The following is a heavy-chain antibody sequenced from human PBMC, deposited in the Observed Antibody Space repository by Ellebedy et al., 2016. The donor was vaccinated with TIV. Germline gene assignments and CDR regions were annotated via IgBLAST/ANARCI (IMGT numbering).Heavy chain of an antibody. D-gene: IGHD3-9*01. Sequence: AASVKVSCKASGYTFTSYGISWVRQAPGQGLEWMGWISAYNGNTNYAQKLQGRVTMTTDTSTSTAYMELRSLRSDDTAVYYCARDGNYDILTGYYGWDYWGQGTLVTVSS. CDR3: ARDGNYDILTGYYGWDY. CDR2: ISAYNGNT. CDR1: GYTFTSYG. V-gene: IGHV1-18*04. J-gene: IGHJ4*02.